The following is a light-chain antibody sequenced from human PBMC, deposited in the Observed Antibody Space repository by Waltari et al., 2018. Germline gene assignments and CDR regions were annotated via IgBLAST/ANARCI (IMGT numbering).Light chain of an antibody. CDR3: QQRNNWPLT. CDR2: AAS. V-gene: IGKV1-39*01. CDR1: QSINSY. Sequence: DIQMTQSPSHLSAAVGDRVTITSRASQSINSYLNWYHQKPGTAPKLLIYAASSLQSGVPSRFSGSGSGTDFTLTISSLQPEDFATYYCQQRNNWPLTFGGGTKVEIK. J-gene: IGKJ4*01.